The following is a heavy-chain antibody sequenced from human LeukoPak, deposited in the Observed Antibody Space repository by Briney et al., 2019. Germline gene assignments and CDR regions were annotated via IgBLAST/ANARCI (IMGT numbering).Heavy chain of an antibody. V-gene: IGHV4-38-2*01. D-gene: IGHD3-10*01. CDR3: ARAAGSAPKNLLYYFDY. CDR2: IYQSGST. Sequence: PSETLSLTCAVSGYSIRSGYYWSWIRQPPGKGLEWIGSIYQSGSTYYNPSVKSRVTISADTSKNQFSLKLSSVTAADTAVYYCARAAGSAPKNLLYYFDYWGQGTLVTVSS. J-gene: IGHJ4*02. CDR1: GYSIRSGYY.